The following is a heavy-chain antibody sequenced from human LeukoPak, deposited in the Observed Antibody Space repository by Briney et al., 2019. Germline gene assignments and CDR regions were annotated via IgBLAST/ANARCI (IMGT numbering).Heavy chain of an antibody. Sequence: SETLSLTCTVSGGSIRSSYYYWGWIRQPPGKGLEWIGSIYDSGSANYNPSLKSRVTISVDTSKNQFSLKLSSVTAADTAVYYCARGGGYYSPLANYWGQGTLVTVSS. D-gene: IGHD3-22*01. CDR1: GGSIRSSYYY. CDR2: IYDSGSA. V-gene: IGHV4-39*07. CDR3: ARGGGYYSPLANY. J-gene: IGHJ4*02.